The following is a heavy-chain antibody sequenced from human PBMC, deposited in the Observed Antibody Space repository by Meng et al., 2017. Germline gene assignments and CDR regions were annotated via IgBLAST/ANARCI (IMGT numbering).Heavy chain of an antibody. V-gene: IGHV4-59*01. J-gene: IGHJ3*01. Sequence: SETLSLTCTVSGGSISSYYWSWIRQPPGKGLEWIGYIYYSGSTNYNPSLKSRVTISVDTSKNQFSLKLSSVIAASTAVYYCARDEYHYDSSGYYTPPVDAFDVWGQGTMVTVSS. CDR2: IYYSGST. CDR3: ARDEYHYDSSGYYTPPVDAFDV. D-gene: IGHD3-22*01. CDR1: GGSISSYY.